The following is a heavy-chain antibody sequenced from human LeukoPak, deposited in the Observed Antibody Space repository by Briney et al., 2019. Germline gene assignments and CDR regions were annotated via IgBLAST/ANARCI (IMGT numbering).Heavy chain of an antibody. CDR3: ARQYDFWSGYYTGTLLDP. D-gene: IGHD3-3*01. CDR2: IYYSGST. J-gene: IGHJ5*02. V-gene: IGHV4-39*01. Sequence: SETLSLTCTVSGGSISSSSYYWGWIRQPPGKGLEWIGSIYYSGSTYYNPSLKSRVTISVDTSKNQFPLKLSSVTAADTAVYYCARQYDFWSGYYTGTLLDPWGQGTLVTVSS. CDR1: GGSISSSSYY.